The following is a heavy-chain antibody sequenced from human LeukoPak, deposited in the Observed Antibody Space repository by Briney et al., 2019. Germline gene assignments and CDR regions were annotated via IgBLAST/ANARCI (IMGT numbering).Heavy chain of an antibody. D-gene: IGHD3-10*01. V-gene: IGHV3-23*01. CDR2: ISGSGGST. CDR1: GLSFGDYG. CDR3: ANLIYGSGSYYNPYYFDY. J-gene: IGHJ4*02. Sequence: GGSLRLSCTPSGLSFGDYGMSWVRQAPGKGLEWVSAISGSGGSTYYADSVKGRFTISRDNSKNTLYLQMNSLRAEDTAVYYCANLIYGSGSYYNPYYFDYWGQGTLVTVSS.